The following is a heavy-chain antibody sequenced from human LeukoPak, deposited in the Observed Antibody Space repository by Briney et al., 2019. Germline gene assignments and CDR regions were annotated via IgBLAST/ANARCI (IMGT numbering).Heavy chain of an antibody. D-gene: IGHD1-26*01. CDR3: ASYSYPEWELLGY. Sequence: SVKVSCKASGGTFSSYAISWVRQAPGQGLEWMGGIIPIFGTANYAQKFQGRVTITADESTSTAYMELSSLRSEDTAVYYCASYSYPEWELLGYWGQGTLVIVSS. J-gene: IGHJ4*02. CDR1: GGTFSSYA. CDR2: IIPIFGTA. V-gene: IGHV1-69*13.